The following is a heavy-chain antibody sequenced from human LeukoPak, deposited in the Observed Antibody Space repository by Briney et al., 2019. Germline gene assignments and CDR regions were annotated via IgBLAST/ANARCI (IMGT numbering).Heavy chain of an antibody. V-gene: IGHV3-48*03. CDR2: ISSSGSTI. D-gene: IGHD6-19*01. CDR1: GFTFSSYE. Sequence: GGSLRLSCAASGFTFSSYEMNWVRQAPGKGLEWVSYISSSGSTIYYADSVKGRFTISRDNAKNSLYLQMNSLRAEDTAVYYCARDNPLYSSGWSLSGAFDIWGQGTMVTVSS. CDR3: ARDNPLYSSGWSLSGAFDI. J-gene: IGHJ3*02.